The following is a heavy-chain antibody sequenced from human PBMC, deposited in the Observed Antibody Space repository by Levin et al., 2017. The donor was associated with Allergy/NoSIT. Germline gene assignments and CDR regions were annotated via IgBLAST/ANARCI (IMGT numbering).Heavy chain of an antibody. CDR1: GFTFSNYW. Sequence: GESLKISCAASGFTFSNYWMHWVRQAPGKGLVWVSHINSDGSNTNYADSVKGRFTISRDNAKNTLYLQMNSLRDEDTADYYCARGGCSSTSCLDNWGQGTLVTVS. J-gene: IGHJ4*02. CDR2: INSDGSNT. D-gene: IGHD2-2*01. V-gene: IGHV3-74*01. CDR3: ARGGCSSTSCLDN.